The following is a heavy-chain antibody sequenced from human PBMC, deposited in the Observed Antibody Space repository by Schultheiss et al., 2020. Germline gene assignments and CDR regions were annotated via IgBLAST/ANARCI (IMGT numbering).Heavy chain of an antibody. CDR2: IHHSGST. V-gene: IGHV4-34*01. D-gene: IGHD6-13*01. J-gene: IGHJ4*02. CDR3: ARHKGSSSWYVGFDY. Sequence: SETLSLTCAVYGGSFSGYYWSWIRQPPGKGLEWIGEIHHSGSTYYNPSLKSRVTISVDTSKNQFSLKLNSVAAADTAVYYCARHKGSSSWYVGFDYWGQGTLVTVYS. CDR1: GGSFSGYY.